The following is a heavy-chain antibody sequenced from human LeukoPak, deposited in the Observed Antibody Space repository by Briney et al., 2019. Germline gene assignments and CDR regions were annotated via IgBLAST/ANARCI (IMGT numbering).Heavy chain of an antibody. D-gene: IGHD3-22*01. Sequence: GGSLRLSCAASGFTLSSHPMNWVRQAPGKGLEWVSYIGNDGRMMYYAASVKGRFTISRDSAKNSLYLQMNSLGADDTAVYYCARDASHFDSSGYFHNYYYGMDVWGQGTTVTVSS. CDR3: ARDASHFDSSGYFHNYYYGMDV. V-gene: IGHV3-48*03. CDR1: GFTLSSHP. J-gene: IGHJ6*02. CDR2: IGNDGRMM.